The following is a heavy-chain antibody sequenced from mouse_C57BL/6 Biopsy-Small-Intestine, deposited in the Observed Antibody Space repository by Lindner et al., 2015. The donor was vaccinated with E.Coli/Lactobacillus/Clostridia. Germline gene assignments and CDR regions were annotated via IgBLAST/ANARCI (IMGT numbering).Heavy chain of an antibody. CDR1: GYTFTGYW. D-gene: IGHD2-4*01. CDR2: ILPGRGSS. CDR3: AGEGDYDYDEVDY. V-gene: IGHV1-9*01. Sequence: VQLQESGAELMKPGASVKLSCKATGYTFTGYWIEWVKQRPGQGLEWIGEILPGRGSSKYNEKFKGKATFTADTSSNTAYMQLSSLTTEDSAIYYCAGEGDYDYDEVDYWGQGATLTVSS. J-gene: IGHJ2*01.